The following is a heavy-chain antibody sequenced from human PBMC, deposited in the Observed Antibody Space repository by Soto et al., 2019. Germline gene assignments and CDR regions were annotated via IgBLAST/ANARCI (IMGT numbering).Heavy chain of an antibody. Sequence: SETLSLTCTVSGDSLSGSSSYWSWIRQPPGRRLEWIGYIDSNGGTSYNPSLQSRVTISIDTSTKQFSLKLSSVTAADTAVYYCVRQGFGRLHALVDVWGQGTTVTVSS. J-gene: IGHJ6*02. CDR2: IDSNGGT. D-gene: IGHD3-10*01. CDR3: VRQGFGRLHALVDV. V-gene: IGHV4-61*01. CDR1: GDSLSGSSSY.